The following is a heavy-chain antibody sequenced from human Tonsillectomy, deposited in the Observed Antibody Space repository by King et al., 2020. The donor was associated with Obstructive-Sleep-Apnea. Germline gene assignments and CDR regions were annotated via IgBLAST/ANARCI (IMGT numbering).Heavy chain of an antibody. CDR1: GGSISSYY. D-gene: IGHD4-17*01. J-gene: IGHJ6*02. CDR3: ARGDGDYAPHYYYGMDV. Sequence: VQLQESGPGLVKPSETLSLTCTVSGGSISSYYWNWMRQPPGKGLEWIGYIYYSGNTNYNPSLKSRVTISVDTSKNQFSLRLSPVTAADTAVYYCARGDGDYAPHYYYGMDVWGQGTTVTVSS. V-gene: IGHV4-59*01. CDR2: IYYSGNT.